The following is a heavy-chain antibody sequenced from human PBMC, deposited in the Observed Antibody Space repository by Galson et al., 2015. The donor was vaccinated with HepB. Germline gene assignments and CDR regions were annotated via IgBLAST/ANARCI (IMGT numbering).Heavy chain of an antibody. V-gene: IGHV3-23*01. Sequence: SLRLSCAASGFSFSSYVMSWVRQAPGKGLEWVSFITGGGGSTYYADSVKGRFTISRDNSKNTLYLQMNSLRAEDTAVYYCAKCGSGSPDYFDYWGQGTLVTVSS. CDR1: GFSFSSYV. CDR2: ITGGGGST. J-gene: IGHJ4*02. CDR3: AKCGSGSPDYFDY. D-gene: IGHD3-10*01.